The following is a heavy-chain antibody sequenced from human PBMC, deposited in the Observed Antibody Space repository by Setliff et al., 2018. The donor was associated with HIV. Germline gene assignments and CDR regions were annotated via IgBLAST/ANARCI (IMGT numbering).Heavy chain of an antibody. CDR2: IYYSGTT. J-gene: IGHJ4*02. CDR3: ARDRVAGRNWGSHYFDS. V-gene: IGHV4-31*03. CDR1: GGSINSGGYY. Sequence: SETLSLTCTVSGGSINSGGYYWSWIRQHPGRGLEWPGYIYYSGTTYYNPSLKSRVTISVDTSKNQFSLKLTSMTAADTAMYYCARDRVAGRNWGSHYFDSWGQGMLVTVSS. D-gene: IGHD7-27*01.